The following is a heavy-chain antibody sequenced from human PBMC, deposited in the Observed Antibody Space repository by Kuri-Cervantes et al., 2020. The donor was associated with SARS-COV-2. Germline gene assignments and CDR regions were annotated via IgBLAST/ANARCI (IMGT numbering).Heavy chain of an antibody. V-gene: IGHV1-69*04. D-gene: IGHD5-18*01. CDR3: ATAGTTAMALFDY. CDR2: IIPILGTA. J-gene: IGHJ4*02. Sequence: SVKVSCKASGSTFSSYAISWVRQAPGQGLEWMGRIIPILGTANYAQKFQGRVTITADKSTSTAYMELSSLRSEDTAVYYCATAGTTAMALFDYWGQGTLVTVSS. CDR1: GSTFSSYA.